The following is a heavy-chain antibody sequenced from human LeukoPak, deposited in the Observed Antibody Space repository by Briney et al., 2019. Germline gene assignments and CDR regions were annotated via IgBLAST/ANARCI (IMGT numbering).Heavy chain of an antibody. J-gene: IGHJ4*02. V-gene: IGHV4-30-4*01. CDR3: ARGEEPHGKYYFDY. D-gene: IGHD1-14*01. CDR1: GGSFSDYY. Sequence: SETLSLTCAVYGGSFSDYYWSWIRQPPGKGLEWIGYIFYSGSTYYNTSLKSRVSISFDTSKNQFSLRLSSVTAAGTAVYYCARGEEPHGKYYFDYWGQGTLVTVSS. CDR2: IFYSGST.